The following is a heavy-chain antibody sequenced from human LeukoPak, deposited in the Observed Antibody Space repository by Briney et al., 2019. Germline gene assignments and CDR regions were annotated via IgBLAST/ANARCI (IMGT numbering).Heavy chain of an antibody. CDR1: GFTFTNYG. CDR2: LWSDGIKT. V-gene: IGHV3-33*03. J-gene: IGHJ4*02. CDR3: ATSYDMGWLIGY. D-gene: IGHD3/OR15-3a*01. Sequence: GGSLRLSCATSGFTFTNYGMHWVRQAPGRGLEWVAALWSDGIKTSYADSVRGRFTISRDNGKSSLYLQMNSLRAEDTALYYCATSYDMGWLIGYWGQGTLVTVSS.